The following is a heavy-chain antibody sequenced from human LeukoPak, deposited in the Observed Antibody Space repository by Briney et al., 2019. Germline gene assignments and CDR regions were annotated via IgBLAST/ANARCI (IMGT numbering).Heavy chain of an antibody. J-gene: IGHJ5*02. V-gene: IGHV3-30*04. Sequence: GGSLRLSCAASGFTFGVYAMHWVRQAPGKGQEWVAFMSHDKIKEFYADSVKGRFTISRDNSKNILFLQLNSLRLDDTAVYYCVREGGVQPFSWGQGTLVTVSS. CDR3: VREGGVQPFS. D-gene: IGHD2-8*01. CDR2: MSHDKIKE. CDR1: GFTFGVYA.